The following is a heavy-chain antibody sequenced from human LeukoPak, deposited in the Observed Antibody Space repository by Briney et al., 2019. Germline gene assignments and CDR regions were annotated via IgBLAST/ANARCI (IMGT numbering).Heavy chain of an antibody. CDR1: GFIFSSSA. Sequence: GGSLRLSCAASGFIFSSSAMSWVRQAPGKGLEWVSSISGSGVSTYYADSVKGRFTISRDNSKNTLYLQMNSLRAEDTAVYYCAKGYDFWSGVFDYWGQGTLVTVSS. J-gene: IGHJ4*02. CDR3: AKGYDFWSGVFDY. CDR2: ISGSGVST. V-gene: IGHV3-23*01. D-gene: IGHD3-3*01.